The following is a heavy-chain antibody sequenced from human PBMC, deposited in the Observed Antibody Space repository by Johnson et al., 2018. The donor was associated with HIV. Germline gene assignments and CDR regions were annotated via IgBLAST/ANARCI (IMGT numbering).Heavy chain of an antibody. V-gene: IGHV3-30*02. Sequence: VQVVESGGGVVQPGGSLRLSCAASGFIFSTYGMHWVRQAPGKGLEWVAFIRYDGSNKYYVDSEKGRFTISRDNSKNTLYLQMNSLRAEDTAMYYCAKSESGWYPIRAFDIWGQGTMVTVSS. J-gene: IGHJ3*02. D-gene: IGHD6-19*01. CDR1: GFIFSTYG. CDR2: IRYDGSNK. CDR3: AKSESGWYPIRAFDI.